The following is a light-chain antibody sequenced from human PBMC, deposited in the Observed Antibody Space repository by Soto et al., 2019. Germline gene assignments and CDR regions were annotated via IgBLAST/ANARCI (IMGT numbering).Light chain of an antibody. CDR3: QQYNTWPHT. Sequence: EIVMTQSPATLSVSPGERATLSCRASQSVSSNLAWYQQKPGQAPRLLIYGASTRATGIPSRFSGSGSGTEFTLTISSLQSEDFAIYYCQQYNTWPHTFGQGTQLEIK. V-gene: IGKV3-15*01. CDR1: QSVSSN. CDR2: GAS. J-gene: IGKJ2*01.